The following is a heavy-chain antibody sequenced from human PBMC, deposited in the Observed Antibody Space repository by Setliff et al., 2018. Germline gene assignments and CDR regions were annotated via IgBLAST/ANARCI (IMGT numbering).Heavy chain of an antibody. J-gene: IGHJ4*02. CDR3: RVCSGYYNNDY. CDR1: GGSINNYY. V-gene: IGHV4-4*07. CDR2: IYTSGST. Sequence: PSETLSLTCTISGGSINNYYWNWIRQSADKGLEWIGRIYTSGSTNYNPSLKSRVTMSVDTSKNQFSLKLTSVTAADTAVYYCRVCSGYYNNDYWGQGTLVTVSS. D-gene: IGHD3-3*01.